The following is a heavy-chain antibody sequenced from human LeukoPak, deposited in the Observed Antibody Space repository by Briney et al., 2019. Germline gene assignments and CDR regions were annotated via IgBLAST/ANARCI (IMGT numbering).Heavy chain of an antibody. CDR2: IKQDGSEK. CDR3: ARDRVLDY. D-gene: IGHD1-1*01. V-gene: IGHV3-7*01. Sequence: GGSLRLSCAASGFTSRSYWMSWVRQAPGKGLEWVANIKQDGSEKYYVDSVKGRFTISRDNAKNSLYLQMNSLRAEDTAVYYCARDRVLDYWGQGTLVTVSS. J-gene: IGHJ4*02. CDR1: GFTSRSYW.